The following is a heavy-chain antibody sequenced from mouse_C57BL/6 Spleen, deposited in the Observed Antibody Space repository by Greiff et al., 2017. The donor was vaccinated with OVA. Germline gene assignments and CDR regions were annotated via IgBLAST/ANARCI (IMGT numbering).Heavy chain of an antibody. D-gene: IGHD1-1*01. V-gene: IGHV5-17*01. CDR2: ISSGSSTI. CDR1: GFTFSDYG. J-gene: IGHJ1*03. CDR3: ARCYYGSSWYFDV. Sequence: EVMLVESGGGLVKPGGSLKLSCAASGFTFSDYGMHWVRQAPEKGLEWVAYISSGSSTIYYADTVKGRFTISRDNAKNTLCRQMTSLRSEDTAMYYCARCYYGSSWYFDVWGTGTTVTVSS.